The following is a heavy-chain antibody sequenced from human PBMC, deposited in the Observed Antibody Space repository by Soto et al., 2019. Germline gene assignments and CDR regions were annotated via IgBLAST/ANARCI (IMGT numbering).Heavy chain of an antibody. Sequence: EVHLLESGGGLVQPGGSLRLSCVASGFTFSSNAMTWVRQAPGKGLEWVSAISGNGVSTYFAYSVKGRFTISRADFKSPVYLQMDTLRAEDTALYYCAKHWGGFDYWGQGALVIVSS. CDR2: ISGNGVST. CDR3: AKHWGGFDY. V-gene: IGHV3-23*01. D-gene: IGHD3-16*01. J-gene: IGHJ4*02. CDR1: GFTFSSNA.